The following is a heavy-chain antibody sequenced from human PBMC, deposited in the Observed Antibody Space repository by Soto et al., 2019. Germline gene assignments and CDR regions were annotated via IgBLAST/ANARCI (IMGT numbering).Heavy chain of an antibody. D-gene: IGHD2-2*01. CDR3: ARVIRSGYCISTSCLTYFDY. J-gene: IGHJ4*02. CDR1: GGSISSGGYY. Sequence: SETLSLTCTVSGGSISSGGYYWSWIRQHPGKGLEWIGYIYYSGSTYYNPSLKSRVTISVDTSKNQFSLKLSSVTAADTAVYYCARVIRSGYCISTSCLTYFDYCGQGTLVTVSS. V-gene: IGHV4-31*03. CDR2: IYYSGST.